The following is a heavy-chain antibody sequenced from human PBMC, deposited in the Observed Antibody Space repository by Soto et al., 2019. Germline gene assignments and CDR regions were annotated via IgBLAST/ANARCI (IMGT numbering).Heavy chain of an antibody. CDR1: GFTFSAYA. CDR2: VIDNGGST. D-gene: IGHD4-17*01. CDR3: ARTTVTKSRDY. V-gene: IGHV3-23*01. Sequence: EVPLLESGGGLVQPGGSLRLSFAASGFTFSAYAMTWVRQAPGKGLEYVASVIDNGGSTYYPHSVRGRFTISRDNSKNTLYLQMNSLRVEDTAVYYCARTTVTKSRDYWGQGTLVTVSS. J-gene: IGHJ4*02.